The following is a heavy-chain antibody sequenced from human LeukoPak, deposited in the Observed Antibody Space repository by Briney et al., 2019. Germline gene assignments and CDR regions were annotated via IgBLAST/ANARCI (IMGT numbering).Heavy chain of an antibody. CDR1: GFSLSTSGVG. Sequence: SGPTLVNPTQTLTLTCTFSGFSLSTSGVGVGWIRQPPGKALKWLALIYWDDDKRYSPSLKSSLTITKDTSKNQVVLTMTNMDPVDTATYYCAQSSGYCSGGRCFDYWGQGTLVTASS. CDR3: AQSSGYCSGGRCFDY. J-gene: IGHJ4*02. D-gene: IGHD2-15*01. CDR2: IYWDDDK. V-gene: IGHV2-5*02.